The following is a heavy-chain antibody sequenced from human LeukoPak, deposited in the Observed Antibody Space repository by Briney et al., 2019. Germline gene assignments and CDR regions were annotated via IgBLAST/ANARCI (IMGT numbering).Heavy chain of an antibody. CDR3: ARGGYCGGDCYFYY. V-gene: IGHV4-59*01. J-gene: IGHJ4*02. CDR1: GGSFSGYY. Sequence: SETLSLTCVVYGGSFSGYYWSWIRQPPGKGLEWIGYIYYSGSTNYNPSLKSRVTISVDTSKNQFSLKLSSVTAADTAVYYCARGGYCGGDCYFYYWGQGTLVTVSS. D-gene: IGHD2-21*02. CDR2: IYYSGST.